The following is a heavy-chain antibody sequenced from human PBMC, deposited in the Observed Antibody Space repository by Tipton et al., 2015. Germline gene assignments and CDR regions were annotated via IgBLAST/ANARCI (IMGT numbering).Heavy chain of an antibody. J-gene: IGHJ4*02. CDR3: AASSGYIAATIGRFDD. CDR2: IYYTGST. CDR1: GAFVSSGSYY. Sequence: TLSLTCTVSGAFVSSGSYYWTWIRQPPGKGLEWIGNIYYTGSTNYNPSLKSRVTISVDTSKNQFSLKLSSVTAADTAVYYCAASSGYIAATIGRFDDWGQGTLLTVSS. D-gene: IGHD5-12*01. V-gene: IGHV4-61*01.